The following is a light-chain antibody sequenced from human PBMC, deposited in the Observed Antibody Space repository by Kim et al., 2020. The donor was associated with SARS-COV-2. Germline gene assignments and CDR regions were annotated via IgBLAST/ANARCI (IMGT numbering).Light chain of an antibody. Sequence: GPSVAISCTGTSRNVGGYTHVTCDQQHPGKAPELMIYEVSKRPSGVPDRFSGSKSGNTASLTVSGLQAEDEADYYCSSYAGSNNLVFGGGTQLTVL. CDR1: SRNVGGYTH. CDR2: EVS. CDR3: SSYAGSNNLV. J-gene: IGLJ3*02. V-gene: IGLV2-8*01.